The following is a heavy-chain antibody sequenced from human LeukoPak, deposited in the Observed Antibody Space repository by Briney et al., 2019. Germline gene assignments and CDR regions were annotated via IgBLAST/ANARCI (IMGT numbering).Heavy chain of an antibody. CDR2: ISYSGGST. J-gene: IGHJ4*02. Sequence: PGGSLRLSCAASGFTFSSYAMSRVRQAPGKGLEWVSAISYSGGSTYYADSVKGRFTISRDNAKNSLYLQMNSLRAEDTAVYYCARDREPHDFWSGYHDYWGQGTLVTVSS. CDR1: GFTFSSYA. CDR3: ARDREPHDFWSGYHDY. D-gene: IGHD3-3*01. V-gene: IGHV3-23*01.